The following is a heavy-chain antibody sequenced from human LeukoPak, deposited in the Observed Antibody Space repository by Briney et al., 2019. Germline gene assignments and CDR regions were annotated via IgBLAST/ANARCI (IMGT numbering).Heavy chain of an antibody. D-gene: IGHD2-21*02. CDR2: IYYSGNT. CDR3: ARETIVVVTNWFDP. J-gene: IGHJ5*02. Sequence: SETLSLTCIVSGGSISTSAYYWGWIRQPPGEGLQWIGSIYYSGNTYYNSSLKSRVTISVDTSTSQFSLRLSSVTAADTAVYYCARETIVVVTNWFDPWGQGTLVTGSS. CDR1: GGSISTSAYY. V-gene: IGHV4-39*02.